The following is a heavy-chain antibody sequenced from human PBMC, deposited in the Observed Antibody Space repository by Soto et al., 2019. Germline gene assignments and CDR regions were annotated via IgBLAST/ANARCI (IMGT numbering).Heavy chain of an antibody. J-gene: IGHJ4*02. V-gene: IGHV1-8*01. Sequence: ASVKVSCKASGYTFTSYDINWVRQATGQGLEWMGWMNPNSGNTGYAQKFQGRVTMTRNTSISTAYMELSSLRSEDTAVYYCARGFPGYCSGGSCYDPSDYWGQGTLVTVPS. CDR3: ARGFPGYCSGGSCYDPSDY. CDR1: GYTFTSYD. CDR2: MNPNSGNT. D-gene: IGHD2-15*01.